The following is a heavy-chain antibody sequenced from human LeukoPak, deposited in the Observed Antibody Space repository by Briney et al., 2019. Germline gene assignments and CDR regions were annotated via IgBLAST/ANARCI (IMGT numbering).Heavy chain of an antibody. CDR1: GFTFSSYA. V-gene: IGHV3-23*01. CDR2: ISGSGGST. D-gene: IGHD3-22*01. J-gene: IGHJ4*02. CDR3: AKPMYYYDSSGYPYYFDY. Sequence: GGSLRLSCAASGFTFSSYAMSWVRQAPGKGLEWVSAISGSGGSTYYADSVKGRFTISRDNSKNTLYLQMNSLRAEDTAVYYCAKPMYYYDSSGYPYYFDYWAREPWSPSPQ.